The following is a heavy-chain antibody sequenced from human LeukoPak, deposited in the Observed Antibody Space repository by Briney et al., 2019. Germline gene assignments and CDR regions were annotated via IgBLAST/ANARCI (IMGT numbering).Heavy chain of an antibody. D-gene: IGHD2-15*01. CDR2: ISSNGGST. CDR3: VKAKRIVVVVAATEYFDY. J-gene: IGHJ4*02. Sequence: GGSLRLSCSASGFTFSTYAMHWVRQAPGKGLEYVSVISSNGGSTYYADSAKGRFTISRDNFKNTVYLQMSSLRAEDTAVYYCVKAKRIVVVVAATEYFDYWGQGTLVTVSS. CDR1: GFTFSTYA. V-gene: IGHV3-64D*09.